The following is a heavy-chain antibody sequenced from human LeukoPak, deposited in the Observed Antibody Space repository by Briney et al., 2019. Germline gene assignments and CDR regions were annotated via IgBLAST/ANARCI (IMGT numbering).Heavy chain of an antibody. CDR2: IYYSGST. Sequence: SETLSLTCTVSGGSISSYYWSWNRQPPGKGLEWIGYIYYSGSTNYNPSLKSRVTISVDTSKNQFSLKLSSVTAADTAVYYCARGSARFDPWGQGTLVTVSS. CDR1: GGSISSYY. CDR3: ARGSARFDP. V-gene: IGHV4-59*01. J-gene: IGHJ5*02.